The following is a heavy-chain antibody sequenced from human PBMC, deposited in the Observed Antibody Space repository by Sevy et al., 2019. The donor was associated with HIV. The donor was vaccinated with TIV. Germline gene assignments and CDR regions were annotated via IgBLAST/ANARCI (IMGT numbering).Heavy chain of an antibody. D-gene: IGHD2-2*01. CDR3: AREWRYCSSTSCYAFDY. Sequence: SETLSLTCAVSGYSISSGYYWGWIRQPPGKGLEGIGSFYHSGSTYYNPSLKSRVTISVDTSKNQFSLKLGSVTAADTAVYYCAREWRYCSSTSCYAFDYWGQGTLVTISS. CDR2: FYHSGST. J-gene: IGHJ4*02. V-gene: IGHV4-38-2*02. CDR1: GYSISSGYY.